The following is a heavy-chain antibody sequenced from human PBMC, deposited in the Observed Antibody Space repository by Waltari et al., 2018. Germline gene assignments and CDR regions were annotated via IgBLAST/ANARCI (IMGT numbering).Heavy chain of an antibody. CDR2: INAGNGNT. D-gene: IGHD1-26*01. Sequence: QVQLVQSGAEVKKPGASVKVSCKASGYTFTSYAMHWVRQAPGQRLEWMGWINAGNGNTKYSQEFQGRVTITRDTSASTAYMELSSLRSEDMAVYYCAREPASNSGSFDYWGQGTLVTVSS. V-gene: IGHV1-3*03. CDR3: AREPASNSGSFDY. J-gene: IGHJ4*02. CDR1: GYTFTSYA.